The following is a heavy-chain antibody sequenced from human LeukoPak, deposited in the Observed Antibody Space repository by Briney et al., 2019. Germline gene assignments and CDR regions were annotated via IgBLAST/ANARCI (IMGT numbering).Heavy chain of an antibody. CDR2: INHSGST. CDR3: ARDGRLWLPFDY. D-gene: IGHD5-18*01. CDR1: GGSFSGYY. J-gene: IGHJ4*02. V-gene: IGHV4-34*01. Sequence: PSETLSLTCAVYGGSFSGYYWSWIRQPPGKGLEWIGEINHSGSTNYNPSPKSRVTISVDTSKNQFSLKLSSVTAADTAVYYCARDGRLWLPFDYWGQGTLVTVSS.